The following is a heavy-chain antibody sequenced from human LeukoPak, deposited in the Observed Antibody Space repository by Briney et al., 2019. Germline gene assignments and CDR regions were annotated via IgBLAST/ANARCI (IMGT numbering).Heavy chain of an antibody. CDR3: ARSRTFTGYYYYMDV. Sequence: SETLSLTCTVSGGSISSGGYYWSWIRQHPGKGLEWIGYIYYSGSTYYNPSLKSRVTISVDTSKNQFSLKLSSVTAADTAVYYCARSRTFTGYYYYMDVWGKGTTVTVSS. CDR1: GGSISSGGYY. D-gene: IGHD1-14*01. J-gene: IGHJ6*03. V-gene: IGHV4-31*03. CDR2: IYYSGST.